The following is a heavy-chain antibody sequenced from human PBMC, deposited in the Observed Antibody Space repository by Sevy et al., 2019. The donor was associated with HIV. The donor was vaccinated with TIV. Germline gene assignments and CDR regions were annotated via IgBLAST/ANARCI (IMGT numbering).Heavy chain of an antibody. CDR1: GFTFSSYA. CDR2: ISGSGGST. CDR3: AKDDGIAVAGRFDY. D-gene: IGHD6-19*01. J-gene: IGHJ4*02. V-gene: IGHV3-23*01. Sequence: GGSLRLSCAASGFTFSSYAMSWVRQAPGKGLEWVSAISGSGGSTYYGDSVKGRFTMSRDNSTNTLYLQMNSLRAEDTAVYYCAKDDGIAVAGRFDYWGQGTLVTVSS.